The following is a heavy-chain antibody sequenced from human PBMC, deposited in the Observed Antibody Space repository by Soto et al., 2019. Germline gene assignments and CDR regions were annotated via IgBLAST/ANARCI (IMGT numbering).Heavy chain of an antibody. CDR2: ISSSDTYI. CDR1: GFAFSSHS. Sequence: EVQLVESGGGLVKPGGSLRLSCAASGFAFSSHSMNWVRQAPGKGLEWVASISSSDTYIYYADSVRGRFTISRDNAENSLSLQMNSLRAEDTAVYYYVTSPEGTSGMGEWGQGALVTVSS. V-gene: IGHV3-21*01. J-gene: IGHJ4*02. D-gene: IGHD3-16*01. CDR3: VTSPEGTSGMGE.